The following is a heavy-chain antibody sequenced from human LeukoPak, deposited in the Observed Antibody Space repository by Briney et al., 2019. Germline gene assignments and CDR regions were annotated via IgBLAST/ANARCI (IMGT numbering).Heavy chain of an antibody. CDR1: GFTFSSHG. Sequence: AGGSLRLSCVASGFTFSSHGMHWVRQAPGKGLEWLAVIWYDGSHRYYPDSVKGRFTISRDNSKNTLFLQMDSLRVDDTAVYYCVRDNAAADGALDYWGQGSLVTVSS. J-gene: IGHJ4*02. CDR3: VRDNAAADGALDY. D-gene: IGHD5-24*01. CDR2: IWYDGSHR. V-gene: IGHV3-33*01.